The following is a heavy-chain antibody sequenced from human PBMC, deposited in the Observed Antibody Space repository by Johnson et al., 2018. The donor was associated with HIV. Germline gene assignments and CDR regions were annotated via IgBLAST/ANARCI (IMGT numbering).Heavy chain of an antibody. V-gene: IGHV3-53*01. D-gene: IGHD3-16*01. J-gene: IGHJ3*02. Sequence: VQLVESGGGLIQPGGSLRLSCAASEFTVSSNYMSWVRQAPGKGLEWVSVIYSGGRTFYADSVKGRFTLSRDNSQNTLYLQMNSLRAEDTAVYYCARDAIRFGGVEFGESVGDAFDIWGQGTMVTVSS. CDR3: ARDAIRFGGVEFGESVGDAFDI. CDR1: EFTVSSNY. CDR2: IYSGGRT.